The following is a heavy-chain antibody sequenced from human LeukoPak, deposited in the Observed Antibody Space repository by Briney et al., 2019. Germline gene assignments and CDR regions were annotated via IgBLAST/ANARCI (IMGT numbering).Heavy chain of an antibody. CDR2: ISSSSSYI. D-gene: IGHD5-18*01. Sequence: PGGSLRLSCAASGFTFSSYSMNWVRQAPGKGLEWVSSISSSSSYIYYADSVKGRFTISRDNSKNTLYMQMNSLRAEDTAVYYCAKYHGGYGPGEIYFDYWGQGTLVTVSS. V-gene: IGHV3-21*04. J-gene: IGHJ4*02. CDR3: AKYHGGYGPGEIYFDY. CDR1: GFTFSSYS.